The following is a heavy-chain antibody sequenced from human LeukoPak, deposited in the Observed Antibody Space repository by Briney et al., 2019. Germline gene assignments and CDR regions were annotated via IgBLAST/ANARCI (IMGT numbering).Heavy chain of an antibody. J-gene: IGHJ6*02. CDR2: INPSGGST. CDR1: GYTFTNYY. CDR3: ARDRDILTGYRKSPYYYGMDV. D-gene: IGHD3-9*01. Sequence: ASVKVPCKASGYTFTNYYIHWVRQAPGQGLEWMGIINPSGGSTSYAQKFQGRVTMTRDTSTSTVYMELSSLRSEDTAVYYCARDRDILTGYRKSPYYYGMDVWGQGTTVTVSS. V-gene: IGHV1-46*01.